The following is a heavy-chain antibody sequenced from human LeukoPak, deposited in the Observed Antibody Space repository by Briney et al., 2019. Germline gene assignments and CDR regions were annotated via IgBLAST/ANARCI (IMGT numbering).Heavy chain of an antibody. J-gene: IGHJ3*02. CDR1: GYSIGSSNW. CDR3: VRNQAVASNHGAMDI. CDR2: IYYSGSA. Sequence: SDTLSLTCAVSGYSIGSSNWWGWIRQPPGKGLEWIGYIYYSGSAYYNTSLNSRVSMSIDTSKNQFSLKLSSVTAVDTAVYYCVRNQAVASNHGAMDIWGQGTLVTVSS. V-gene: IGHV4-28*01. D-gene: IGHD6-19*01.